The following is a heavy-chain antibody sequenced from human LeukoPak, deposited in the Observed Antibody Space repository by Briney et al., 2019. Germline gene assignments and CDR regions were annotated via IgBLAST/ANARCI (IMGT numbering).Heavy chain of an antibody. J-gene: IGHJ5*02. D-gene: IGHD2-2*01. CDR3: ARLGGYCSSTSCYSWFDP. CDR2: IYTSGST. V-gene: IGHV4-61*02. Sequence: SETLSLTCTVSGGYLSSVRYYWRWIRKPAGKGLEWIGRIYTSGSTNYNPSLKSRVTISVDTSKNQFSLKLRSVTAADTAVYYCARLGGYCSSTSCYSWFDPWGQGTLGTVSS. CDR1: GGYLSSVRYY.